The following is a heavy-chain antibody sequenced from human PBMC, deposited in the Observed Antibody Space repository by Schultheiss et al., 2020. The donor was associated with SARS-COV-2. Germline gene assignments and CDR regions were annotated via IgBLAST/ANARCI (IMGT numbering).Heavy chain of an antibody. D-gene: IGHD1-26*01. CDR1: GFTFSSYA. CDR2: IWYDGSNK. Sequence: GGSLRLSCAASGFTFSSYAMHWVRQAPGKGLEWVAVIWYDGSNKYYADSVKGRFTISRDNSKNTLYLQMNSLRAEDTAVYYCARGTSAMRELLDYWGQGTLVTVSS. CDR3: ARGTSAMRELLDY. V-gene: IGHV3-30*07. J-gene: IGHJ4*02.